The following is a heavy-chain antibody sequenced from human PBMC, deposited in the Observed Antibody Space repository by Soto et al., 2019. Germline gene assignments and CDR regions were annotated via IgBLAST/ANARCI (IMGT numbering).Heavy chain of an antibody. J-gene: IGHJ3*01. CDR2: ISTGGSTT. CDR3: VRGVTSHYGFAV. D-gene: IGHD4-17*01. CDR1: GFTFSSYG. V-gene: IGHV3-74*01. Sequence: EVQLVESGGGLVQPGGSRRVSCAASGFTFSSYGMHWVRQAPGKGLVWVSRISTGGSTTNYADSVKGRFTISRDNAKKTPDLETSSLRGEDAPEYSCVRGVTSHYGFAVWGQGPMFTASA.